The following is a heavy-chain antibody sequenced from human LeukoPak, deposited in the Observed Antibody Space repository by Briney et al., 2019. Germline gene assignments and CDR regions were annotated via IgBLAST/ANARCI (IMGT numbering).Heavy chain of an antibody. V-gene: IGHV4-39*01. CDR3: AHNPFDI. CDR1: GGSVSSGSYY. J-gene: IGHJ3*02. CDR2: IYYSGST. Sequence: SETLSLTCTVSGGSVSSGSYYWGWIRQPPGKGLEWIGSIYYSGSTYYNPSLKSRVTISVDTSKNQFSLKLSSVTAADTAVYYCAHNPFDIWGQGTMVTVSS. D-gene: IGHD1-1*01.